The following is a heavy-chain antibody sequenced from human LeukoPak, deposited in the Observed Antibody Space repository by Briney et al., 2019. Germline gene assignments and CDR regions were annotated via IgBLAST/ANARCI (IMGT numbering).Heavy chain of an antibody. D-gene: IGHD3-22*01. J-gene: IGHJ6*03. CDR2: IYYSGST. CDR1: GGSISSYY. V-gene: IGHV4-59*08. Sequence: SETLSLTCTVSGGSISSYYWSWIRQPPGKGLEWIGYIYYSGSTYYTPSLKSRVTISVDTSKNQFSLKLSSVTAADTAVYYCARQFYYDSSGYSPIAYYYHMDVWGKGTTVTISS. CDR3: ARQFYYDSSGYSPIAYYYHMDV.